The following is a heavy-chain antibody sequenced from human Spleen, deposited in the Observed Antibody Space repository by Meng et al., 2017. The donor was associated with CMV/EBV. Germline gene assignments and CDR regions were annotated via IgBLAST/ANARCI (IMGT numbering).Heavy chain of an antibody. D-gene: IGHD2-8*01. CDR2: IKQDGSEK. V-gene: IGHV3-7*01. CDR1: GFTFSSYW. Sequence: GESLKISCAASGFTFSSYWMSWVRQAPGKGLEWVANIKQDGSEKYYVDSVKGRFTISRDNAKNSLYLQMNSLRVEDSAVYYCARDGVLTDHYYYHGMDVWGQGTTVTVSS. J-gene: IGHJ6*02. CDR3: ARDGVLTDHYYYHGMDV.